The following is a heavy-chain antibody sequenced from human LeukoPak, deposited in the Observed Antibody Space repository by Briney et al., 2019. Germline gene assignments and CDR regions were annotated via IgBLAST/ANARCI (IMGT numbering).Heavy chain of an antibody. CDR2: VCAYSGNT. CDR3: ARWNYYGSGRDYYYGMDV. CDR1: GYTFNYYG. V-gene: IGHV1-18*01. Sequence: ASVTVSCKASGYTFNYYGITWVRQAPGQGLEWMGWVCAYSGNTNYAQKFQGRVTMTADTFTTTAYMELRSLRYDDAAVYYCARWNYYGSGRDYYYGMDVWGQGTTVTVSS. J-gene: IGHJ6*02. D-gene: IGHD3-10*01.